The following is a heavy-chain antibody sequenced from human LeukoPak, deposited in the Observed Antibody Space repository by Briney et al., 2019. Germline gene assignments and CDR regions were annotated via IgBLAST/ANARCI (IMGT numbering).Heavy chain of an antibody. CDR3: VRLRRNNDRSGYYYYYDY. CDR2: INVRSNYR. CDR1: GYTFSDFS. D-gene: IGHD3-22*01. V-gene: IGHV3-21*01. Sequence: GGSLTLSCAASGYTFSDFSVNWVRQAPGKGLEWVSPINVRSNYRYYADSVRGRFTISRDYDRDSLFLQMNSLRAEDTAVYFCVRLRRNNDRSGYYYYYDYWGQGTLVTVSS. J-gene: IGHJ4*02.